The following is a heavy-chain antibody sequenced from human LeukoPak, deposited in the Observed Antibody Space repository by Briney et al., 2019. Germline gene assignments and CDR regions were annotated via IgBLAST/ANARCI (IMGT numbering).Heavy chain of an antibody. D-gene: IGHD5-12*01. CDR1: AGSISSSSHH. Sequence: TPSETLSLTCTVSAGSISSSSHHWGWIRQSPGKGLEWIGRIYYGRTTYYNPSLNSRVTISVVTSKNQFSLQLNSVTAADTAVYYCVRHDGRGGATMGALDSWGQGSLVTVSS. J-gene: IGHJ4*02. CDR2: IYYGRTT. V-gene: IGHV4-39*01. CDR3: VRHDGRGGATMGALDS.